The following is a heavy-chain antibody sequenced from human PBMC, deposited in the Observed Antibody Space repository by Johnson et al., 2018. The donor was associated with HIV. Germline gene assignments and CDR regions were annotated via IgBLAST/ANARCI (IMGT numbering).Heavy chain of an antibody. CDR1: GFTFSSFA. D-gene: IGHD6-6*01. CDR3: ARVYISSSAHAFDI. CDR2: ISYDGSNK. V-gene: IGHV3-30-3*01. J-gene: IGHJ3*02. Sequence: QMQLVESGGGLVQPGGSMRLSCAASGFTFSSFAMHWVRQAPGKGLEWMAFISYDGSNKYYADSVKGRFTISRDNSKNTLYLQMNSLRAEDTAVYYCARVYISSSAHAFDIWGQGTMVTVSS.